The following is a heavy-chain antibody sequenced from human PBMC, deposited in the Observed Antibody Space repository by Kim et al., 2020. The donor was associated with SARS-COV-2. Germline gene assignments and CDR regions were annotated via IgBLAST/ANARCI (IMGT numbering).Heavy chain of an antibody. D-gene: IGHD3-22*01. J-gene: IGHJ3*01. CDR3: AKGAPHYYDSSAFYLDAFAL. CDR2: ISFEGSDK. V-gene: IGHV3-30*18. CDR1: GFTFSDYG. Sequence: GGSLRLSCAASGFTFSDYGMYWVRQGPGKGLEWVAVISFEGSDKYYGDSVKGRFTISRDNSKNTLYLQMNSLTTADTAVYYCAKGAPHYYDSSAFYLDAFALWGQGTMVTVSS.